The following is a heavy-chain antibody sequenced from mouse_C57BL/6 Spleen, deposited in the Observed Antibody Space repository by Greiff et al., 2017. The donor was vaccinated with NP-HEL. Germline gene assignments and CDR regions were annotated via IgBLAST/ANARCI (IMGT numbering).Heavy chain of an antibody. J-gene: IGHJ2*01. CDR2: ISSGSSTI. D-gene: IGHD2-14*01. CDR1: GFTFSDYG. Sequence: DVKLVESGGGLVKPGGSLKLSCAASGFTFSDYGMHWVRQAPEKGLEWVAYISSGSSTIYYADTVKGRFTISRDNAKNTLFLQMTSLRSEDTAMYYCARDGGTDYFDYWGQGTTLTVSS. V-gene: IGHV5-17*01. CDR3: ARDGGTDYFDY.